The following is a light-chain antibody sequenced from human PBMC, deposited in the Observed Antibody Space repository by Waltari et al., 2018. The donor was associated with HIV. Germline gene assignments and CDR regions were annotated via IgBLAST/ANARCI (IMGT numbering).Light chain of an antibody. CDR3: DSRDTNNKHHV. V-gene: IGLV3-19*01. CDR2: GKN. Sequence: SSELTQDPAVSVALGQTVRITCQGDSLTKYSATWYQQKTGQAPLLILYGKNHYRRSGFPVRFSGSSSGTTASLTITGAQAEDEADYYCDSRDTNNKHHVFGTGT. J-gene: IGLJ1*01. CDR1: SLTKYS.